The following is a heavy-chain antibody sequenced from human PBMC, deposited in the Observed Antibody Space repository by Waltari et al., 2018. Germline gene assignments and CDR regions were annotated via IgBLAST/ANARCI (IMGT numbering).Heavy chain of an antibody. CDR3: ARDPSGRNWFDP. V-gene: IGHV4-59*01. CDR2: IYYSGST. J-gene: IGHJ5*02. CDR1: GGSLSSYY. D-gene: IGHD1-26*01. Sequence: QVQLQESGPGLVKPTETLSLTCTVSGGSLSSYYWSWIRQPPGKGLEWIAYIYYSGSTNYNPSLKSRVTISVDTSKNQFSLKLSSVTAADTAVYYCARDPSGRNWFDPWGQGTLVTVSS.